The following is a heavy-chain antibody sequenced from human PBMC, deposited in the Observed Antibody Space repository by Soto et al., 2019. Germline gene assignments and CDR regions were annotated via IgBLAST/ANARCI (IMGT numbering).Heavy chain of an antibody. CDR3: ARGTDYDILTGYYPGPNYYYGMDV. Sequence: SVKLSCKASGGPFSSYAISWVRQAPGQGLEWMGGIIPIFGTANYAQKFQGRVTITAHKSTSTAYMELSRLRSEDTAVYYCARGTDYDILTGYYPGPNYYYGMDVWGQGTTVTVSS. J-gene: IGHJ6*02. CDR1: GGPFSSYA. D-gene: IGHD3-9*01. CDR2: IIPIFGTA. V-gene: IGHV1-69*06.